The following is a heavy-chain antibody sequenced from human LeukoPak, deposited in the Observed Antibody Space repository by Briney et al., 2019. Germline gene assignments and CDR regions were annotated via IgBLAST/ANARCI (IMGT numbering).Heavy chain of an antibody. V-gene: IGHV1-69*05. D-gene: IGHD3-22*01. J-gene: IGHJ3*01. Sequence: SVKVSCKASGGTFSRSTISWVRQAPGQGLEWMGTISPVSGAANYAQRLQGRVTITTDESTSTTYIQLSSLRSEDTAVYYCATDGPFYYDSSGGGLTWGQGTMVTVSS. CDR1: GGTFSRST. CDR2: ISPVSGAA. CDR3: ATDGPFYYDSSGGGLT.